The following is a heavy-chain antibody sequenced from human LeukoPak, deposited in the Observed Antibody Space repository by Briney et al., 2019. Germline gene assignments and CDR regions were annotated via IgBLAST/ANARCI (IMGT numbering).Heavy chain of an antibody. Sequence: ASVKVSCKASGYTSTSYGINWLRQAPGQGLEWMGWISTYSGNTSYAQKLQGRVTMTTDTSTSTAYMELRSLRSDDTAVYYCARAPITVAGSALWYWGQGTLVTASS. D-gene: IGHD6-19*01. CDR1: GYTSTSYG. CDR3: ARAPITVAGSALWY. CDR2: ISTYSGNT. J-gene: IGHJ4*02. V-gene: IGHV1-18*01.